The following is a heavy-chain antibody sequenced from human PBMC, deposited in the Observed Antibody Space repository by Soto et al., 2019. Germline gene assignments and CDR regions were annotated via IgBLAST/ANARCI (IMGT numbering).Heavy chain of an antibody. CDR3: ARLGGYCDRTGCYGYYALDV. J-gene: IGHJ6*02. CDR1: GGSISRGPYS. CDR2: FRYSDNT. Sequence: QLQLQESGPGLVKPSETLSLTCTVSGGSISRGPYSWGWIRQTPGEGLEWIGTFRYSDNTYYNPSHEGRVTIYVDASKNDFSLKVTSATVADTATYYCARLGGYCDRTGCYGYYALDVWGQGTTVTVSS. V-gene: IGHV4-39*02. D-gene: IGHD2-15*01.